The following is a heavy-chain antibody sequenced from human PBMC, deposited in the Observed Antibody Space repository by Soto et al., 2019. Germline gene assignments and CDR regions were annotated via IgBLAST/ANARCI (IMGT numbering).Heavy chain of an antibody. Sequence: SVKVSRKASGGTFSSYTISCVRQAPGQGLEWMGRIIPILGIANYAQKFQGRVTITADKSTSTAYMELSSLRSEDTAVYYCARTVVPAASGEYYYYYMDVWGKGTTVTVSS. D-gene: IGHD2-2*01. V-gene: IGHV1-69*02. CDR3: ARTVVPAASGEYYYYYMDV. J-gene: IGHJ6*03. CDR1: GGTFSSYT. CDR2: IIPILGIA.